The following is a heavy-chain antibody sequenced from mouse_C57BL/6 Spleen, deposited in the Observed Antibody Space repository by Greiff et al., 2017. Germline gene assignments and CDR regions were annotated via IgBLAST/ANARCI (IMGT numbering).Heavy chain of an antibody. CDR2: IYPGDGDT. CDR3: ARGSSYVFCAMDD. V-gene: IGHV1-82*01. Sequence: QVQLQQSGPELVKPGASVKISCKASGYAFSSSWLNWVKQRPGKGLVWIGRIYPGDGDTNYNGKFKGKATLTADKSSSPAYMQLSSLTSEDSAVYYCARGSSYVFCAMDDWGKGTSVTVSS. CDR1: GYAFSSSW. D-gene: IGHD1-1*01. J-gene: IGHJ4*01.